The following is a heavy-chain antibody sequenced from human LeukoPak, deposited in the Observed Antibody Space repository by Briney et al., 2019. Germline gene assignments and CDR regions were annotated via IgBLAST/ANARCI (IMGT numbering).Heavy chain of an antibody. V-gene: IGHV4-30-2*01. CDR2: IYHSGST. D-gene: IGHD3-10*01. J-gene: IGHJ3*02. Sequence: PSETLSLTCAVSGGSISSGGYSWRWLRQPPGKGLEWIGYIYHSGSTYYNPSLKSRVTISVDRSKNQFSLKLSSVTAADTAVYYCARARAGPFDIWGQGTMVTVSS. CDR3: ARARAGPFDI. CDR1: GGSISSGGYS.